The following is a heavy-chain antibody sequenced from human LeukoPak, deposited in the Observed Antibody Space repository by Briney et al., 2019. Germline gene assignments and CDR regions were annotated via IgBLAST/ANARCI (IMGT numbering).Heavy chain of an antibody. V-gene: IGHV1-24*01. CDR3: ATETPPYSGSYYEAGRVFDY. CDR1: GYTLTELS. J-gene: IGHJ4*02. Sequence: ASVKVSCKVSGYTLTELSMHWVRQAPGKGLEWMGGFDPEDGETIYAQKFQGRVTMTEDTSTDTAYMELSSLRSEDTAVYYCATETPPYSGSYYEAGRVFDYWGQGTLVTVSS. D-gene: IGHD1-26*01. CDR2: FDPEDGET.